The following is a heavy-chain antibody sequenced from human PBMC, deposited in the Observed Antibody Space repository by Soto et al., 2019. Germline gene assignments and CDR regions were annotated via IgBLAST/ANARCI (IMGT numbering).Heavy chain of an antibody. J-gene: IGHJ4*02. CDR1: GFTVSSNY. D-gene: IGHD3-22*01. V-gene: IGHV3-66*01. CDR2: IYSGGST. Sequence: EVQLVESGGGLVQPGGSLRLSCAASGFTVSSNYMSWVRQAPGKGLEWVSVIYSGGSTYYADSVKGRFTISRDNSKNTLYLQMNSLRAEDTAVYYGARVSGGYYDSSGYFDYWGQGTLVTVSS. CDR3: ARVSGGYYDSSGYFDY.